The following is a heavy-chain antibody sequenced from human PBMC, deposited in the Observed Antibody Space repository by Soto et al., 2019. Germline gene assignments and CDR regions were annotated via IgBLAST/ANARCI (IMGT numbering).Heavy chain of an antibody. Sequence: SETLSLTCAVYGGSFSGYYWSWIRQPPGKGLEWIGEINHSGSTNYNPSLKSRVTISVDTSKNQFSLKLSSVTAADTAVYYCARGRSITIFGVVIKNWFDPWGQGTLVTVSS. CDR1: GGSFSGYY. CDR2: INHSGST. CDR3: ARGRSITIFGVVIKNWFDP. D-gene: IGHD3-3*01. V-gene: IGHV4-34*01. J-gene: IGHJ5*02.